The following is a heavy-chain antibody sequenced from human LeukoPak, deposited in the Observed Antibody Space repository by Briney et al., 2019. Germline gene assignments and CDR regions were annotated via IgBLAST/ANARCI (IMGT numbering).Heavy chain of an antibody. CDR3: ARAYDFWKWGVDF. CDR2: IIPAFGTA. D-gene: IGHD3-3*01. V-gene: IGHV1-69*13. CDR1: GGTFSSYP. Sequence: ASVEVSCKASGGTFSSYPITWVRHAPGQGLEWMGGIIPAFGTANYAQKFQGRVTITADESTSTAYMELSSLRSEDTAVYYCARAYDFWKWGVDFWGQGTLVTVSS. J-gene: IGHJ4*02.